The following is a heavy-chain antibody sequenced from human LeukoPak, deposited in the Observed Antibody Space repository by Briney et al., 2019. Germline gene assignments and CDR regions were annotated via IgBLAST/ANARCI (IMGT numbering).Heavy chain of an antibody. CDR2: ISYDGSNK. D-gene: IGHD3-22*01. CDR3: AKEKKYYYDSTGYPGYDY. Sequence: GGSLRLSCAASGFTFSNYAMHWVRQAPGKGLEWVAVISYDGSNKYYADSVKGRLTISRDNSKNTLYLQMSSLRAEDTAVYYCAKEKKYYYDSTGYPGYDYWGQGTLVTVSS. V-gene: IGHV3-30-3*01. J-gene: IGHJ4*02. CDR1: GFTFSNYA.